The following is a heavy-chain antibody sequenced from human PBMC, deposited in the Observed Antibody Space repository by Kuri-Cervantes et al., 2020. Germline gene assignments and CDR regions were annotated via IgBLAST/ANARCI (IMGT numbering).Heavy chain of an antibody. CDR1: GYTFTSYY. D-gene: IGHD3-3*01. V-gene: IGHV1-46*01. CDR2: INPSGGST. J-gene: IGHJ6*03. CDR3: ARDRGYDFWSGYRVYYYYYMDV. Sequence: ASVKVSCKASGYTFTSYYMHWVRQAPGQGLEWMGIINPSGGSTSYAQKFQGRVTMTRDTSASTAYMELSSLRSEDTAVYYCARDRGYDFWSGYRVYYYYYMDVWGKGTTVTVSS.